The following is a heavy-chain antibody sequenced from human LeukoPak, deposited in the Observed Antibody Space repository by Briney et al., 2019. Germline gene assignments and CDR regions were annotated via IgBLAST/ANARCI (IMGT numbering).Heavy chain of an antibody. CDR2: ISGSGGST. V-gene: IGHV3-23*01. CDR3: AKDPLVLIVVVPAAKVDY. CDR1: GFTFSSYA. D-gene: IGHD2-2*01. Sequence: PGGSPRLSCAASGFTFSSYAMSWVRQAPGKGLEWVSAISGSGGSTYYADSVKGRFTISRDNSKNTLYLQMNSLRAEDTAVYYCAKDPLVLIVVVPAAKVDYWGQGTLVTVSS. J-gene: IGHJ4*02.